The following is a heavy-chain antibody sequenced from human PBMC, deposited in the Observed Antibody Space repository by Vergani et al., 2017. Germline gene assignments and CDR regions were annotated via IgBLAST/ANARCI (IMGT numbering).Heavy chain of an antibody. CDR2: ISARYPST. D-gene: IGHD3-22*01. CDR1: GFTFSACP. CDR3: ARLSYDTTPYLQGGYDC. V-gene: IGHV3-23*01. J-gene: IGHJ4*02. Sequence: EVQLLQSGGGVIQPGGSVRLSCAASGFTFSACPMTWVRHAPGKGLEWVSAISARYPSTYYADSMKSRFTISRDNSTNMLYLQMNSLRAEYTAVDYCARLSYDTTPYLQGGYDCWGQGTLVSVSS.